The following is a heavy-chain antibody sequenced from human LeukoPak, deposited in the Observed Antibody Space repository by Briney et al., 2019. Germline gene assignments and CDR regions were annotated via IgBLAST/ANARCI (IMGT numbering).Heavy chain of an antibody. J-gene: IGHJ4*02. CDR3: ARVGLDLRSSSVFDH. CDR2: IYYSGST. D-gene: IGHD3-3*01. Sequence: PSQTLSLTCTVSGASISSGDFFWSWIRQAPGQGLEWIGNIYYSGSTSSNPSLRSRTTLSVDTSKNEFSLRLRSVTAADTAVYCCARVGLDLRSSSVFDHWGQGTLVTVSS. CDR1: GASISSGDFF. V-gene: IGHV4-30-4*08.